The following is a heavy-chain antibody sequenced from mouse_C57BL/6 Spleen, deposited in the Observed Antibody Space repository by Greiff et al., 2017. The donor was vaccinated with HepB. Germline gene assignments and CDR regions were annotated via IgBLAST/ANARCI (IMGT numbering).Heavy chain of an antibody. CDR2: IDPSDSYT. CDR3: AGRGGNYPWFAY. CDR1: GYTFTSYW. J-gene: IGHJ3*01. Sequence: QVQLQQPGAELVKPGASVKLSCKASGYTFTSYWMQWVKQRPGQGLEWIGEIDPSDSYTNYNQKFKGNATLTVDTSSSTAYMQLSSLTSEDSAVYYCAGRGGNYPWFAYWGQGTLVTVSA. D-gene: IGHD2-1*01. V-gene: IGHV1-50*01.